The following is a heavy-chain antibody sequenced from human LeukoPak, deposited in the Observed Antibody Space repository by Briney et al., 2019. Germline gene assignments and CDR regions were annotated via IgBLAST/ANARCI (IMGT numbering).Heavy chain of an antibody. CDR3: ARAGLLYAFDI. CDR1: GFTVSSNY. D-gene: IGHD6-19*01. Sequence: GGSLRLSCAASGFTVSSNYMSWVRQAPGKGLEWVPVIYSGGSTYYADSVKGRFTISRHNSKNTLYLQMNSLRAEDTAVYYCARAGLLYAFDIWGQGTMVTVSS. V-gene: IGHV3-53*04. CDR2: IYSGGST. J-gene: IGHJ3*02.